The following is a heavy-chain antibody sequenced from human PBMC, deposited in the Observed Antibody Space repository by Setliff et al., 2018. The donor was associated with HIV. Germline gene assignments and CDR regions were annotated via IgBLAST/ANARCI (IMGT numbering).Heavy chain of an antibody. J-gene: IGHJ4*02. Sequence: VKVSCKASGYTFTSYGISWVRQAPGQGLEWMGWISAYNGNTNYAQKLQGRVTMTTDTSTSTAYMELRSLRSDDTAVYYCATARDSGWSPDYWGQGTLVTVSS. CDR1: GYTFTSYG. CDR3: ATARDSGWSPDY. V-gene: IGHV1-18*01. CDR2: ISAYNGNT. D-gene: IGHD6-19*01.